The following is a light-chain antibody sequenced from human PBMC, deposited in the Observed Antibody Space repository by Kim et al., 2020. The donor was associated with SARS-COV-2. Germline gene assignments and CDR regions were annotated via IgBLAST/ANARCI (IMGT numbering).Light chain of an antibody. J-gene: IGKJ1*01. CDR3: QHYNTYPCT. CDR1: QSISTW. Sequence: DIHMTQSPATLSAVVGDRVTITCRASQSISTWVAWYQQKPGKAPNLLIYKASILENGVPSRFRGSASGTEFTLTISSLQPDDFGTYYCQHYNTYPCTFGQGTKVDIK. CDR2: KAS. V-gene: IGKV1-5*03.